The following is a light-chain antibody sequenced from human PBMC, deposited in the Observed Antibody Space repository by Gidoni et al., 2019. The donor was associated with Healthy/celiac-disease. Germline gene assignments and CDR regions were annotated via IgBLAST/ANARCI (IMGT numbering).Light chain of an antibody. J-gene: IGLJ2*01. Sequence: SYVLTQQPSVSVAPGKTARITCGGNNIGSKSVHWYQQKPGQAPVLVIYYDSDRPSGIPERFSGSNSGNTATLTISRVEAGDEADYYCQVWDSSSDHLVFGGGTKLTVL. CDR1: NIGSKS. CDR2: YDS. CDR3: QVWDSSSDHLV. V-gene: IGLV3-21*04.